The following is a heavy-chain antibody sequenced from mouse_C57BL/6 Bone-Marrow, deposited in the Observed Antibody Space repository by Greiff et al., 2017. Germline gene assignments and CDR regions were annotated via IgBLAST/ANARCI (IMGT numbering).Heavy chain of an antibody. CDR1: GFNINDDH. Sequence: EVQLQQSGAELVRPGASVKLSCTASGFNINDDHMHWVKQRPEQGLEWIGWIDPENGDTEYAAKFQGKATITADTSSNTAYLQLSSLTSEDTAVYYGTTYDGYYAMDYWGQGTSVTVSS. V-gene: IGHV14-4*01. CDR2: IDPENGDT. D-gene: IGHD2-3*01. CDR3: TTYDGYYAMDY. J-gene: IGHJ4*01.